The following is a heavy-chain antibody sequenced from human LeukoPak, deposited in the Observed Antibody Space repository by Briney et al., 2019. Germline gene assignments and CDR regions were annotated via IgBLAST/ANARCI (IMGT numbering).Heavy chain of an antibody. CDR2: IASETYGGTA. V-gene: IGHV3-49*04. Sequence: GGTLRLSCAASGFTFNNYGMSWVRQAPGKGLEWVGFIASETYGGTAEYAASVKGRLTISRDDSKSIAYLQMNSLKTEDTAVYYCTRDQTPYYWGQGTLVTVSS. CDR1: GFTFNNYG. J-gene: IGHJ4*02. CDR3: TRDQTPYY.